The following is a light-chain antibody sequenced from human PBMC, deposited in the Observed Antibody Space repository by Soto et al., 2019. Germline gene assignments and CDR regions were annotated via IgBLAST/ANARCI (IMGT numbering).Light chain of an antibody. V-gene: IGKV1-33*01. CDR1: QYISTY. CDR2: DTS. J-gene: IGKJ3*01. CDR3: QQYDNLFT. Sequence: DIPMTQSPSSLSASVGDRVTITCQASQYISTYLNWYQHKSGKAPKLLIYDTSNLQAGVPSRFSGSGSGTDFTFTISRLQPEDIGTYYCQQYDNLFTFGPGTKVDIK.